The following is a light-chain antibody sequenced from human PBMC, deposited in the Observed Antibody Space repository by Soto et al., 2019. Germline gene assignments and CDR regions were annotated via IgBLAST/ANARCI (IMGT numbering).Light chain of an antibody. V-gene: IGLV2-11*01. J-gene: IGLJ3*02. Sequence: QSALTQPRSVSGSPGQSVTISCTGASSDVGGYNFVSWYQHHPGKAPKLIIHDVRQRPSGVPDRFSGSKTANTASLTISGLQADDEADYYCCSYAGGYSWVFGGGTKLTVL. CDR3: CSYAGGYSWV. CDR1: SSDVGGYNF. CDR2: DVR.